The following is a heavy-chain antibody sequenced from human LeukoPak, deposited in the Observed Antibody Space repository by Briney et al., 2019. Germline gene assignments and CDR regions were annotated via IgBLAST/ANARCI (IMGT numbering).Heavy chain of an antibody. J-gene: IGHJ4*02. CDR1: GFTFSSYA. CDR3: ARDWGNYVLDY. Sequence: GRSLRLSCAASGFTFSSYAMRWVRQAPGKGLEWVAVISYDGSNKYYADSVKGRFTISRDNSKNTLYLQMNSLRAEDTAVYYCARDWGNYVLDYWGQGTLVTVSS. V-gene: IGHV3-30-3*01. D-gene: IGHD4-11*01. CDR2: ISYDGSNK.